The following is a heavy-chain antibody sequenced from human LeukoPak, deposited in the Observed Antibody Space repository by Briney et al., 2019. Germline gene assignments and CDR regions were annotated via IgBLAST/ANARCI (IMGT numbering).Heavy chain of an antibody. CDR1: GFTFSSYA. CDR2: ISGSGGST. Sequence: GGSLRLSCAASGFTFSSYAMSWVRQAPGKGLKWVSAISGSGGSTYYADSVKGRFTISRDNSKNTLYLQMNSLRAEDTAVYYCAKEGGRRHRGIVGANSLDYWGQGTLVTVSS. V-gene: IGHV3-23*01. J-gene: IGHJ4*02. CDR3: AKEGGRRHRGIVGANSLDY. D-gene: IGHD1-26*01.